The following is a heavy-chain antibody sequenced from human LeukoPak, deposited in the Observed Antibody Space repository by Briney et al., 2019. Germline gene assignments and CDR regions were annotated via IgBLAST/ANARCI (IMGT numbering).Heavy chain of an antibody. CDR2: MSGGGANT. V-gene: IGHV3-23*01. D-gene: IGHD3-9*01. Sequence: GGSLRLSCAASGFTFNNYAMSWVRQAPGEGLEWVSAMSGGGANTDYADSVKGRFTISRDSSKNTLYLQMNSLRAEDTAVYYCAKTSLRYFDWHNSFDYWGQGTLVTVSS. J-gene: IGHJ4*02. CDR3: AKTSLRYFDWHNSFDY. CDR1: GFTFNNYA.